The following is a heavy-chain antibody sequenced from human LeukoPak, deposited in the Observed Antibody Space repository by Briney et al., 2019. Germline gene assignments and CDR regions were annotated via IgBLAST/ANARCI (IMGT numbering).Heavy chain of an antibody. J-gene: IGHJ5*02. D-gene: IGHD3-16*01. V-gene: IGHV4-31*03. Sequence: SETLSLTCTVSGGSVSSGGYYWSWIRQHPGKGLEWIGYIYYSGSTYYNPSLKSRVTISVDTSKNQFSLKLSSVTAADTAVYYCARDIVITPSLRWFDPWGQGTLVTVSS. CDR3: ARDIVITPSLRWFDP. CDR1: GGSVSSGGYY. CDR2: IYYSGST.